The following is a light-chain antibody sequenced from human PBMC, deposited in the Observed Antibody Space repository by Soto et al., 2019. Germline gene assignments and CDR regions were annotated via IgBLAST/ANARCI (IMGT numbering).Light chain of an antibody. J-gene: IGKJ3*01. CDR1: QTVNNNY. Sequence: GEGAIHSWRASQTVNNNYLAWCQQKPGQAPRLLIYDASNRATGIPDRFSASGSGTDFTLTIGRLEPEDFAVYYCQQYGSSPFTFGPVTKVD. V-gene: IGKV3-20*01. CDR2: DAS. CDR3: QQYGSSPFT.